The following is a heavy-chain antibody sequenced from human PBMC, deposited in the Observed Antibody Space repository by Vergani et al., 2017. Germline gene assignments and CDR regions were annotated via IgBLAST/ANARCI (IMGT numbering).Heavy chain of an antibody. CDR1: GYTFTSYA. V-gene: IGHV1-8*03. CDR3: ARGISGDILNWFDP. CDR2: MNPNSGNT. Sequence: QVQLVQSGAEVKKPGASVKVSCKASGYTFTSYAIHWVRQATGQGLEWMGWMNPNSGNTGYAQKFQGRVTITRNTSISTAYMELSSLRSEDTAVYYCARGISGDILNWFDPWGQGTLVTVSS. D-gene: IGHD3-9*01. J-gene: IGHJ5*02.